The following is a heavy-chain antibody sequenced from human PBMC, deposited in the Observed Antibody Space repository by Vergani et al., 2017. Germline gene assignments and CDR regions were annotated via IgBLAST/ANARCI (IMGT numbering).Heavy chain of an antibody. D-gene: IGHD6-19*01. Sequence: QLQLQESGPGLVKPSATLSLTCSVSGASIRSSNYYWGWIRQPPGKGLEWIASIYYSGSTYYTPSLKSRVTISVATSKNQFSLKLSSVTAADTAVYFCARHSTVEWLVKLGWIDPWGQGILVTVSS. CDR3: ARHSTVEWLVKLGWIDP. J-gene: IGHJ5*02. CDR1: GASIRSSNYY. CDR2: IYYSGST. V-gene: IGHV4-39*01.